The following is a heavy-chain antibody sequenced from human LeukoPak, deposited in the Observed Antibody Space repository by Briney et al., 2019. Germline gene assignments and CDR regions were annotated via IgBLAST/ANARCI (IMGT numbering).Heavy chain of an antibody. CDR3: APTTARYGHFYFDY. V-gene: IGHV1-2*02. CDR1: GYTXTGYY. J-gene: IGHJ4*02. D-gene: IGHD2-21*02. CDR2: INPNSGGT. Sequence: ASVKVSCKASGYTXTGYYMHGVRQAPGQGLEWMGWINPNSGGTNYAQKFQGRVTMARDTSISTAYMELSRLRYDDTAVYYCAPTTARYGHFYFDYWGQGALVTVSS.